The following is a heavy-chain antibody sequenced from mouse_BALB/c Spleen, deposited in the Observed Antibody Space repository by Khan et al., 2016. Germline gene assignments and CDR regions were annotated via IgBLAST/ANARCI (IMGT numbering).Heavy chain of an antibody. J-gene: IGHJ2*01. V-gene: IGHV3-2*02. CDR1: GYSITSDFA. D-gene: IGHD1-1*01. CDR2: ISNSGST. Sequence: EVQLQESGPGLVKPSQSLSLTCTVTGYSITSDFAWNWIRQFPGNKLEWMGYISNSGSTTYNPSLKSRFSITRDTSKNQFFLQLNSVTTEDSATYYCARGYYYGKGYFDYWGQGTTLTVSS. CDR3: ARGYYYGKGYFDY.